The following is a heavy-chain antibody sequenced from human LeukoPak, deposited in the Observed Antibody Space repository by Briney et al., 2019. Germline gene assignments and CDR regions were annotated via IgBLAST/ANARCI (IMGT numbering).Heavy chain of an antibody. J-gene: IGHJ4*02. CDR2: ISYDGSNK. CDR1: GFLFSRYG. D-gene: IGHD4-17*01. Sequence: GRSLRLSCAASGFLFSRYGMHWVRQAPGKGLEWVAFISYDGSNKYYGDSVKGRFTISRDNSKNTLYLQMNSLRAEDTAVYYCASRSLGDYPSFDYWGQGTLVTVSS. CDR3: ASRSLGDYPSFDY. V-gene: IGHV3-30*03.